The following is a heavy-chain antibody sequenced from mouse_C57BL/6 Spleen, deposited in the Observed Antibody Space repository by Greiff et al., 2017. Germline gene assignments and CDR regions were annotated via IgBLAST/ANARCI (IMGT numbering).Heavy chain of an antibody. D-gene: IGHD2-5*01. CDR3: ARMDYSNSWFAY. Sequence: EVQLQQSGPELVKPGASVKISCKASGYTFTDYYMNWVKQSPGKSLEWIGDINPNNGGTSYNQKFKGKATLTVDKSSSTAYMELRSLTSEDSAVYYCARMDYSNSWFAYWGQGTLVTVSA. J-gene: IGHJ3*01. CDR2: INPNNGGT. V-gene: IGHV1-26*01. CDR1: GYTFTDYY.